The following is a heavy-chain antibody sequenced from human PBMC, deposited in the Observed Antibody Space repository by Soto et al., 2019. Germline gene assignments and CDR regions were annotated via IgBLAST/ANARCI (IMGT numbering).Heavy chain of an antibody. CDR1: GFTFSSYA. V-gene: IGHV3-23*01. D-gene: IGHD3-3*01. Sequence: GGSLRLSCAASGFTFSSYAMSWVRQAPGKGLEWVSAISGSGGSTYYADSVKGRFTISRDNSKNTLYLQMNSLRAEDTAVYYCAKDLGSSGTYYDFWRTTSYFDYWGQGTLVTVSS. CDR2: ISGSGGST. CDR3: AKDLGSSGTYYDFWRTTSYFDY. J-gene: IGHJ4*02.